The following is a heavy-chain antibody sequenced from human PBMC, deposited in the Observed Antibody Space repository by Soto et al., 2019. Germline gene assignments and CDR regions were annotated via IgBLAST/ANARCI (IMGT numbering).Heavy chain of an antibody. Sequence: EVQLLESGGGLVQPGGSLRLSCAASGFTFSSYAMSWVRQAPGKGLEWVSGISGSGGSTYYADSVKGRFTISRDNXRNSLYLEMTSLRAEATAVYYCAKVQGGGTSYFDYWGQGSLVTVSS. V-gene: IGHV3-23*01. CDR1: GFTFSSYA. CDR3: AKVQGGGTSYFDY. D-gene: IGHD2-15*01. J-gene: IGHJ4*02. CDR2: ISGSGGST.